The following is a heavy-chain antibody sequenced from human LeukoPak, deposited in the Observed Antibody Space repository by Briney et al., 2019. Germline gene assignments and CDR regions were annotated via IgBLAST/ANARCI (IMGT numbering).Heavy chain of an antibody. CDR1: GFTVSSKY. J-gene: IGHJ4*02. V-gene: IGHV3-53*01. Sequence: SGGSLRLSCAASGFTVSSKYMSWVRQAPGKGLEWVSAIYSGGSTYYADSVKGRFTISRDNAKNSLYLQMNSLRAEDTAVYYCARDPEVGATNFDYWGQGTLVTVSS. CDR3: ARDPEVGATNFDY. D-gene: IGHD1-26*01. CDR2: IYSGGST.